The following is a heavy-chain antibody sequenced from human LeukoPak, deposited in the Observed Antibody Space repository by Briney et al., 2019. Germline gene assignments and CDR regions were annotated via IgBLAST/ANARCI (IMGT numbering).Heavy chain of an antibody. Sequence: SETLSLTCTVSGGSVSSGSYYWSWIRQSPGKGLEWIGYISYRGSTDYNPSLRSRVTLSVDTSTNQISLRLMSVTAADTAVYYCTRDGGVAVTPLDFDFWGQGTLVTVSS. J-gene: IGHJ4*02. CDR2: ISYRGST. V-gene: IGHV4-61*01. CDR1: GGSVSSGSYY. D-gene: IGHD6-19*01. CDR3: TRDGGVAVTPLDFDF.